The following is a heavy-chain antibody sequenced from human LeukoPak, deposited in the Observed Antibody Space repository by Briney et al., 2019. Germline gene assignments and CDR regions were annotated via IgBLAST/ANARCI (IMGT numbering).Heavy chain of an antibody. V-gene: IGHV3-23*01. CDR2: ISGSGGST. D-gene: IGHD3-22*01. CDR1: GFTFSSYA. CDR3: AKLHYYDSSGYPYDAFDI. Sequence: PGGSLRLSCAAPGFTFSSYAMSWVRQAPGKGLEWVSAISGSGGSTYYADSVKGRFTISRDNSKNTLYLQMNSLRAEDTAVYYCAKLHYYDSSGYPYDAFDIWGQGTMVTVSS. J-gene: IGHJ3*02.